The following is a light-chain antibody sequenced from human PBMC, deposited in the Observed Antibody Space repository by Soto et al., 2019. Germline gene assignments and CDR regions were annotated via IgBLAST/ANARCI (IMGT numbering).Light chain of an antibody. CDR2: GAS. CDR3: QQYYTWPLT. CDR1: QSVSRT. J-gene: IGKJ4*01. Sequence: EIVMTQSPATLSVSPGERTTLSCRASQSVSRTLAWYQQKPGQAPRLLIYGASTRATGIPARFSGSGSGTEFTLTISSLQSEDFAVYYCQQYYTWPLTFGGGTKVEIK. V-gene: IGKV3-15*01.